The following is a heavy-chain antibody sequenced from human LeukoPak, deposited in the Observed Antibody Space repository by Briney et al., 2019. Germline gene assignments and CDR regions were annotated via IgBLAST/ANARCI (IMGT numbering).Heavy chain of an antibody. CDR1: GGSISSSSYY. D-gene: IGHD6-13*01. J-gene: IGHJ5*02. CDR3: ARVVSSWSPNWFDP. V-gene: IGHV4-39*07. CDR2: IYYSGST. Sequence: SETLSLTCTVSGGSISSSSYYWGWIRQPPGKGLEWIGSIYYSGSTYYNPSLKSRVTISVDTSKNQFSLKLSSVTAADTAVYYCARVVSSWSPNWFDPWGQGTLVTVSS.